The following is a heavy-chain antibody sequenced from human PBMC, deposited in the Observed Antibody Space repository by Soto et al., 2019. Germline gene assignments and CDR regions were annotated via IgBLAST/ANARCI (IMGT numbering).Heavy chain of an antibody. J-gene: IGHJ4*02. Sequence: SVKVSCKASGNTHTIYFIHWLRQARGQGLEWMGWINSVSGGTNYAHKFQGRVTMTRDTSTTTAFMELSGLRSDDTAVYFCARGGSYYAHWGQGTLVTVSS. CDR1: GNTHTIYF. D-gene: IGHD3-10*01. CDR2: INSVSGGT. CDR3: ARGGSYYAH. V-gene: IGHV1-2*02.